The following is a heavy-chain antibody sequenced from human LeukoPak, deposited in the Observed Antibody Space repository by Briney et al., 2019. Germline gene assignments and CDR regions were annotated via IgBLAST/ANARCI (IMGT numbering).Heavy chain of an antibody. V-gene: IGHV3-30*18. J-gene: IGHJ6*02. CDR1: GFTFSSYG. D-gene: IGHD4-11*01. CDR2: ISYDGSNK. Sequence: GGSLSLSCAASGFTFSSYGMHWVRPAPGKGLEWVAVISYDGSNKYYAGSVKGRFTISRDNSKNTLYLQMNSLRAEDTAVYYCAKDYGYYSSYYYGMDVWGQGTTVTVSS. CDR3: AKDYGYYSSYYYGMDV.